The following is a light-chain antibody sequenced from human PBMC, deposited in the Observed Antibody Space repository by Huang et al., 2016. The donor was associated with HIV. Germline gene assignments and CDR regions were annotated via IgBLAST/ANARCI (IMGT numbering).Light chain of an antibody. J-gene: IGKJ2*01. CDR2: AAS. V-gene: IGKV1-16*02. Sequence: DIQMTQSPSSLSASVGDRVIITCRASQDIATHLAWFRQRPGQSPNSLIYAASTLESGVTSKFSGSGSGRDFTLTITQIQPEDFATYYCQQYDSFPLTFGQGTTLEI. CDR1: QDIATH. CDR3: QQYDSFPLT.